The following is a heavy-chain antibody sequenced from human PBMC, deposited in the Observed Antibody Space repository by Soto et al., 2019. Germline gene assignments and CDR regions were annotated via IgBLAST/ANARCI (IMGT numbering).Heavy chain of an antibody. D-gene: IGHD3-3*01. Sequence: EVQLLESGGGLVQPGGSLRLSCAASGFTFSSYAMTWVHQAPGKGLEWVSAISGSGGSTYYADSVKGRFTISRDNSKNTLYLQMNSLRAEDTAVYYCAKGLRYYDFWSGSSPGQQLVPYWGQGTLVTVSS. J-gene: IGHJ4*02. CDR3: AKGLRYYDFWSGSSPGQQLVPY. V-gene: IGHV3-23*01. CDR1: GFTFSSYA. CDR2: ISGSGGST.